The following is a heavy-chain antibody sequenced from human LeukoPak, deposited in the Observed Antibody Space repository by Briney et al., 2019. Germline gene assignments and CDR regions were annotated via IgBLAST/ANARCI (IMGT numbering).Heavy chain of an antibody. CDR1: GFTFSSYG. J-gene: IGHJ4*02. V-gene: IGHV3-30*02. CDR2: IRYDGSNK. Sequence: GGSLRLSCAASGFTFSSYGMHWVRQAPGKGLEWVAFIRYDGSNKYHADSVKGRFTISRDNSKNTLYLQMNSLRAEDTAVYYCAKDPVRGSSWYASNFDYWGQGTLVTVSS. CDR3: AKDPVRGSSWYASNFDY. D-gene: IGHD6-13*01.